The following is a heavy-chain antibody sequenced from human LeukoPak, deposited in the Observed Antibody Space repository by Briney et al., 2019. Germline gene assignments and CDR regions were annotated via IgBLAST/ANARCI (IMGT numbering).Heavy chain of an antibody. V-gene: IGHV3-13*01. CDR1: GFTFSSYD. CDR2: IGTDGDT. J-gene: IGHJ4*02. Sequence: GSLRLSCAASGFTFSSYDMHWVRQPTGKGLEWVSAIGTDGDTYYPGSVKGRFTVSRENAKNSLYLQMNSLRAEDTAVYYCARDLQYNSTWGYWGQGTRVTVSS. D-gene: IGHD6-13*01. CDR3: ARDLQYNSTWGY.